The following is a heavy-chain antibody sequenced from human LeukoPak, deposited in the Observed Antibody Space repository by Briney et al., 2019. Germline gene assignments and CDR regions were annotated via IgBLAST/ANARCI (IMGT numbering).Heavy chain of an antibody. Sequence: SETLSLTCTVSGGSISSSSYYWGWIRQPPGKGLEWIGAIYYSGSTYFNPSLRSRVTISVDTSKNQLSLKLSSVTTADTAVYYCARARYSGYDFLLDYWGQGTLVTVSS. J-gene: IGHJ4*02. V-gene: IGHV4-39*01. CDR1: GGSISSSSYY. D-gene: IGHD5-12*01. CDR2: IYYSGST. CDR3: ARARYSGYDFLLDY.